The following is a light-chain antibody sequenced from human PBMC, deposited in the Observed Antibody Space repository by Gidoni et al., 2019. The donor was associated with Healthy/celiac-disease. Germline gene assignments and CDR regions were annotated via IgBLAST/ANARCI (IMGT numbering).Light chain of an antibody. Sequence: EIVLTQSPATLSLSPGERATLSCRASQSVSSYLAWYQQKPGQAPRLLIYDASNRATGIPAMFSGSGSGTDFTLTISSLEPEDFAVYYCQQRSNWITFGQXTRLEIK. CDR2: DAS. V-gene: IGKV3-11*01. J-gene: IGKJ5*01. CDR1: QSVSSY. CDR3: QQRSNWIT.